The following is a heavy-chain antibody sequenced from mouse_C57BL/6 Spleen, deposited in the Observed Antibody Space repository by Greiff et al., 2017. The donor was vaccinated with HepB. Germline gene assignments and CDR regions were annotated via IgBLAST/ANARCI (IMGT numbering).Heavy chain of an antibody. J-gene: IGHJ4*01. CDR1: GYAFSSYW. CDR3: GRGGGLRREAMDY. V-gene: IGHV1-80*01. Sequence: QVQLQQSGAELVKPGASVKISCKASGYAFSSYWMNWVKQRPGKGLEWIGQIYPGDGDTNYNGKFKGKATLTADKSSSTAYMQLSSLTSEDSAVYFCGRGGGLRREAMDYWGQGTSVTVSS. CDR2: IYPGDGDT. D-gene: IGHD2-2*01.